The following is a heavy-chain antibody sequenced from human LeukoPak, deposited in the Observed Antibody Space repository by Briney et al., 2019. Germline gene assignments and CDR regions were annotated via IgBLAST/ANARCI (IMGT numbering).Heavy chain of an antibody. V-gene: IGHV4-30-2*01. D-gene: IGHD3-3*01. CDR2: IYHSGST. J-gene: IGHJ4*02. Sequence: SETLSLTCAVSGGSISSGGYSWSWIRQPPGKGLEWIGYIYHSGSTYYNPSLKSRVTISVDRSKNQFSLKLSSVTAADTAVHYCARHGVYDNFDYWGQGTLVTVSS. CDR1: GGSISSGGYS. CDR3: ARHGVYDNFDY.